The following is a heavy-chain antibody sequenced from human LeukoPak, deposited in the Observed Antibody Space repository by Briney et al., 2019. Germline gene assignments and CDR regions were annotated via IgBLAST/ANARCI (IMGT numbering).Heavy chain of an antibody. Sequence: GASVKVSYKASGYTFTGSYMHWVRQAPGQGLEWMGWINPNSGGTNYAQKFQGRVTMTRDTSISTAYMELSRLRSDDTAVYYCAREVWDIGAPDFWSADAFDIWGQGTMVTVPS. J-gene: IGHJ3*02. D-gene: IGHD5-12*01. CDR2: INPNSGGT. V-gene: IGHV1-2*02. CDR1: GYTFTGSY. CDR3: AREVWDIGAPDFWSADAFDI.